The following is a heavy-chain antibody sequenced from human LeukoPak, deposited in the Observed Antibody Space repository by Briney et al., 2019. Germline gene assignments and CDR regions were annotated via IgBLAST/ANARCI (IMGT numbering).Heavy chain of an antibody. D-gene: IGHD3-3*01. J-gene: IGHJ3*02. CDR3: ARDSTIFGVVRAFDI. V-gene: IGHV4-31*03. CDR1: GGSISSGGYY. CDR2: IYYSGST. Sequence: SETLSVTCTVSGGSISSGGYYWSWIRQHPGKGLEWIGYIYYSGSTYYNPSLKSRVTISVDTSKNQFSLKLSSVTAADTAVYYCARDSTIFGVVRAFDIWGQGTMVTVSS.